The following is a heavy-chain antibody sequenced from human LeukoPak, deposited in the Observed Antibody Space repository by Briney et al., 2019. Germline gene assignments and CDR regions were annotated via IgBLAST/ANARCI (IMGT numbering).Heavy chain of an antibody. CDR3: AREGYSFITMINYFDY. Sequence: GGSLRLSCAASGFTFSSYAMHWVRQAPGKGLEWVAVISYDGSNKYYADSVKGRFTISRDNSKNTLYLQMNSLRAVDTAVYYCAREGYSFITMINYFDYWGQGTLVTVSS. D-gene: IGHD5-18*01. CDR2: ISYDGSNK. J-gene: IGHJ4*02. V-gene: IGHV3-30-3*01. CDR1: GFTFSSYA.